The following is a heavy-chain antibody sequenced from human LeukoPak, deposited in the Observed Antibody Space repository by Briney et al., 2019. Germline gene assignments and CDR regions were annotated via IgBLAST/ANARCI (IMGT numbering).Heavy chain of an antibody. CDR3: AAYDILTGYDSFDY. D-gene: IGHD3-9*01. CDR1: GGSFSGYY. V-gene: IGHV4-34*01. CDR2: INHSGST. J-gene: IGHJ4*02. Sequence: SSETLSLTCAVYGGSFSGYYWSWIRQPPGKGLEWIGEINHSGSTNYNPSLKSRVTISVDTSKNQFSLKLSSVTAADTAVYYCAAYDILTGYDSFDYWGQGTLVTVSS.